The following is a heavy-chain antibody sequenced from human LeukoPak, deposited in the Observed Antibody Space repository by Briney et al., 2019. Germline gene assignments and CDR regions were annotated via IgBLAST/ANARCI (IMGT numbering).Heavy chain of an antibody. CDR2: INPNSGGT. Sequence: ASVKVSCKASGYTFTGYYMHWVRQAPGQGLEWMGWINPNSGGTNYAQKFQGRVTMTRDTSISTAYMELSRLRSDDTAVYYCARDRIAAAHNMDVWGKGTTVTISS. CDR3: ARDRIAAAHNMDV. J-gene: IGHJ6*03. V-gene: IGHV1-2*02. CDR1: GYTFTGYY. D-gene: IGHD6-13*01.